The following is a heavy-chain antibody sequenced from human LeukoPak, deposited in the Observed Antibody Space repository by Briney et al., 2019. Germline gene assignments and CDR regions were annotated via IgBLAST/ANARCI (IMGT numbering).Heavy chain of an antibody. CDR2: ISSSSSTI. Sequence: GGSLRLSCAASGFTFSSYSMNWVRQAPGKGLEWVSYISSSSSTIYYADSVKGRFTISRDNAKNSLYLQMNSLRAEDTAVYYCARHGGSYSFDYWGQGALVTVSS. D-gene: IGHD1-26*01. CDR1: GFTFSSYS. CDR3: ARHGGSYSFDY. J-gene: IGHJ4*02. V-gene: IGHV3-48*04.